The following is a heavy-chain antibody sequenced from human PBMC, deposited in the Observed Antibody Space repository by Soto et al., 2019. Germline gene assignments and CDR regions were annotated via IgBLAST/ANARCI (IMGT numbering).Heavy chain of an antibody. J-gene: IGHJ6*02. D-gene: IGHD5-12*01. CDR3: ARGGYDYRLRYYYGMDV. CDR2: MNPNSGNT. Sequence: KVSCKTSGYTFTSYDINWVRQATGQGLEWMGWMNPNSGNTGYAQKLQGRVTMTRNTSISTAYMELSSLRSEDTAVYYCARGGYDYRLRYYYGMDVWGQGTTVTVSS. V-gene: IGHV1-8*01. CDR1: GYTFTSYD.